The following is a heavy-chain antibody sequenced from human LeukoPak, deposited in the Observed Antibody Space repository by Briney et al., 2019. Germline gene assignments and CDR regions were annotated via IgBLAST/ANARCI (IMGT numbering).Heavy chain of an antibody. CDR2: INHSGST. CDR3: ARVWSSSWSFFDY. V-gene: IGHV4-34*01. CDR1: GGSFSGYY. Sequence: SETLSLTCAVYGGSFSGYYWSWIRQPPGKGLEWIGEINHSGSTNYNPCLKSRVTISVDTSKNQFSLKLSSVTAADTAVYYCARVWSSSWSFFDYWGQGTLVTVSS. D-gene: IGHD6-13*01. J-gene: IGHJ4*02.